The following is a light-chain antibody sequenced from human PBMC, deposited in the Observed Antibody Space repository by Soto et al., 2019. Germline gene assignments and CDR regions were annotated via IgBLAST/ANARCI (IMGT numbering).Light chain of an antibody. J-gene: IGKJ1*01. CDR3: QQYNSYWT. V-gene: IGKV1-5*03. CDR2: KAP. CDR1: QSISSF. Sequence: DIQMTQSPSTLSASVGDRVTITCRASQSISSFLAWYQQKPGKAPKLLIYKAPSLESGVPSRFSGSGSGTEFTLTISSLQPDDFATYYCQQYNSYWTFGQGTKVDNK.